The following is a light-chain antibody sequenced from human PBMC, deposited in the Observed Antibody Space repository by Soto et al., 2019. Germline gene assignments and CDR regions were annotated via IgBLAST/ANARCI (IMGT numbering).Light chain of an antibody. J-gene: IGLJ1*01. CDR2: SDN. V-gene: IGLV1-44*01. Sequence: QSVLTRPPSASGTPGQRVTISCSGSSSNIGSNSVNWYHQVAGTAPKLLIHSDNQRPSGVPDRFSGSKSGTSASLAISGLQSGDEGHYYCQSYDKRLTAYVFGTGTKVTVL. CDR3: QSYDKRLTAYV. CDR1: SSNIGSNS.